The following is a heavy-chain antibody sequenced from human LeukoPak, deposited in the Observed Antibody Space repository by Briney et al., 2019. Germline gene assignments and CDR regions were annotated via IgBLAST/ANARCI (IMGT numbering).Heavy chain of an antibody. CDR3: ASSWIQLWPGLDV. CDR1: GGSISSGSYY. Sequence: SQTLSLTCTVSGGSISSGSYYWSWIRQPAGKGLEWIGYIYYSGSTNYNPSLKSRVTISVDTSKNQFSLKLSSVTAADTAVYYCASSWIQLWPGLDVWGKGTTVTISS. CDR2: IYYSGST. V-gene: IGHV4-61*01. D-gene: IGHD5-18*01. J-gene: IGHJ6*04.